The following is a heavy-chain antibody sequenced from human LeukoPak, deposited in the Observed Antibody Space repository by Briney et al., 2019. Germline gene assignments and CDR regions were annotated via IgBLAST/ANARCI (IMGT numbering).Heavy chain of an antibody. J-gene: IGHJ4*02. CDR3: ARGPSGYYYLED. V-gene: IGHV3-20*04. CDR1: GFSFGTYG. Sequence: PGGSLRLSRAASGFSFGTYGMTWVRQVPGKGLEWVSGINRNGISTLYADSVKGRFTISRDNAKNSLYLQMNSLRAEDTALYYCARGPSGYYYLEDWGQGTLVTVSS. CDR2: INRNGIST. D-gene: IGHD5-12*01.